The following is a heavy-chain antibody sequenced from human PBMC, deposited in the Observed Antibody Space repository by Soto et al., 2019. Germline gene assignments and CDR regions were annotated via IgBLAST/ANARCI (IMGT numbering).Heavy chain of an antibody. CDR1: GFTFSTYG. Sequence: GGSLRLSCAASGFTFSTYGMHWVRQAPGKGLEWVAVIWYDGSNENYADSVKGRFAISRDNSKNTLYLQMNSLRAEDTAVYYCARAFYYDSDYWGQGTLVTVSS. J-gene: IGHJ4*02. V-gene: IGHV3-33*01. D-gene: IGHD3-22*01. CDR2: IWYDGSNE. CDR3: ARAFYYDSDY.